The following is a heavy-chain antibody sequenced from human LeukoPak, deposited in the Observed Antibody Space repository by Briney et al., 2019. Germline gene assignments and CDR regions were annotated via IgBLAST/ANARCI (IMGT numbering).Heavy chain of an antibody. J-gene: IGHJ4*02. V-gene: IGHV1-2*02. Sequence: ASVRVSSKSSGYTFTGYYMHWVRQAPGQGLEWMGWINPNSGGTNYTQKFQGRVTMTRDTSISTAYMELSRLRSDDTAVYYCAREGEMQDFDYWGQGTLVTVSS. CDR3: AREGEMQDFDY. D-gene: IGHD3-10*01. CDR1: GYTFTGYY. CDR2: INPNSGGT.